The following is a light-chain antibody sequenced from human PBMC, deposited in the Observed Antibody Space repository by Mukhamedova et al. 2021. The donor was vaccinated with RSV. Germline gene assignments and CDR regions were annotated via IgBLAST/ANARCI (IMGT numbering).Light chain of an antibody. J-gene: IGKJ3*01. CDR3: QQYYSTPFT. CDR1: QTILYSSNNKNY. V-gene: IGKV4-1*01. CDR2: WAS. Sequence: SSQTILYSSNNKNYLAWYQQKPGQPPKLLIYWASTRESGVPDRFSGSGSGTDFTLTISSLQAEDVAVYYCQQYYSTPFTFGPGTK.